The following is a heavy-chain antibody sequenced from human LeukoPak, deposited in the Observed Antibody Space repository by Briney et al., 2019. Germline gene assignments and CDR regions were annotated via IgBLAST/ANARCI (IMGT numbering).Heavy chain of an antibody. CDR3: ARGSIAAAGTIGYYYYYMDV. CDR1: GYTFTSYY. V-gene: IGHV1-46*01. CDR2: INPSGGST. Sequence: GASVKVSCKASGYTFTSYYMHWVRQAPGQGLEWMGIINPSGGSTSYAQKFQGRVTMTRDMSTSTVYMELSSLRSEDTAVYYCARGSIAAAGTIGYYYYYMDVWGKGTTVTVSS. D-gene: IGHD6-13*01. J-gene: IGHJ6*03.